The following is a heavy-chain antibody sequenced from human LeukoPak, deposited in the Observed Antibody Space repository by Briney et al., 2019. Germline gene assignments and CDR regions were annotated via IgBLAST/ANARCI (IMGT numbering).Heavy chain of an antibody. D-gene: IGHD3-22*01. V-gene: IGHV4-61*02. CDR3: ARGRSDSSGSLNWFDP. Sequence: SETLSLTCTVSGASMSSGSYCWSWIRQPAGKGLEWIGRIYTSGSTNYNPSLKSRVTISVDTSKNQFSLKLSSVTAADTAVYYCARGRSDSSGSLNWFDPWGQGTLVTVSS. CDR1: GASMSSGSYC. J-gene: IGHJ5*02. CDR2: IYTSGST.